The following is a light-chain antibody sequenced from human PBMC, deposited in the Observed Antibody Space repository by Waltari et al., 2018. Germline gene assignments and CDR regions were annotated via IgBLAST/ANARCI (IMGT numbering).Light chain of an antibody. J-gene: IGLJ2*01. CDR2: YDS. Sequence: SYVLTQPPSVSVAPGTTATITCGGNNIGSKSVHWHQQKPGQAPVLVISYDSDRPSRIPDRFSGSNSGNTATLAISRVEAGDEADYYCQVWDSSSDHHVVFGGGTKLTVL. CDR1: NIGSKS. V-gene: IGLV3-21*04. CDR3: QVWDSSSDHHVV.